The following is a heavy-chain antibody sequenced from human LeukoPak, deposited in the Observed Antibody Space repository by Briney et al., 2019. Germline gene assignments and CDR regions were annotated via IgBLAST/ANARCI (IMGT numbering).Heavy chain of an antibody. CDR2: TSGNGTNA. Sequence: GGSLRLSCAASGFTFANYAMTWVRQAPGKGLEWVSVTSGNGTNAYYADSVKGRFTISRDNRKNILYLDMNTLRAEDTAVYYCAKDPLSSSGSYSGWFDPWGQGTLVIVSS. V-gene: IGHV3-23*01. J-gene: IGHJ5*02. CDR3: AKDPLSSSGSYSGWFDP. D-gene: IGHD1-26*01. CDR1: GFTFANYA.